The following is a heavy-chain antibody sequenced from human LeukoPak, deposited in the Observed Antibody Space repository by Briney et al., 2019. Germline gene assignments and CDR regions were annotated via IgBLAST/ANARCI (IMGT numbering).Heavy chain of an antibody. V-gene: IGHV3-23*01. CDR3: AKDLGSRGLGTTLIN. Sequence: GGSLRLSCVASGFTFSDYAMTWFRRAPGKGLECVSGISDRGDRMDYADSVKGRFTISRDNAKNTLYLQIHSLKVEDTAIYFSAKDLGSRGLGTTLINWGQGTLVTVSS. J-gene: IGHJ4*02. D-gene: IGHD1/OR15-1a*01. CDR2: ISDRGDRM. CDR1: GFTFSDYA.